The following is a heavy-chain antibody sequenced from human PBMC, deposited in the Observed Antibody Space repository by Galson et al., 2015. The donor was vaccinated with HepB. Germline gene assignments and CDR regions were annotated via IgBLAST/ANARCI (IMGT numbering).Heavy chain of an antibody. CDR3: ARDWVQVGATTGGVLEYYYYGMDV. CDR2: INSDGSST. Sequence: SLRLSCAASGFTFSSYSVNWVRQAPGKGLVWVSRINSDGSSTSYADSVKGRFTISRDNAKNTLYLQMNSLRAEDTAVYYCARDWVQVGATTGGVLEYYYYGMDVWGQGTTVTVSS. V-gene: IGHV3-74*01. CDR1: GFTFSSYS. J-gene: IGHJ6*02. D-gene: IGHD1-26*01.